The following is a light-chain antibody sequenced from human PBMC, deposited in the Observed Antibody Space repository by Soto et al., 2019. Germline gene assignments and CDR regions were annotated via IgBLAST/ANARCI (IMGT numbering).Light chain of an antibody. CDR2: ASS. V-gene: IGKV1-12*01. CDR1: QDINTW. CDR3: QQTNNFPLT. Sequence: IQLTQSPSSVSASVGDRVTITCRASQDINTWLGWYQQKPGKAPTLLIYASSSLQSGVPSRFSGSGSGTEFTLTIRSLQPEDFATYYCQQTNNFPLTFGGGTK. J-gene: IGKJ4*01.